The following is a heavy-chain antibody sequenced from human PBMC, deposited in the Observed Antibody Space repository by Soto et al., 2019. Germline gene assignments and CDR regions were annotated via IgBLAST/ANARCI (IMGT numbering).Heavy chain of an antibody. CDR3: AKDLAIIKTYGMDV. Sequence: QVQLVESGGGVVQPGRSLRLSCAASGFTFSSYGMHWVRQAPGKGLEWVAVISYDGSNKYYADSVKGRFTISRDNSKNTLYLQMNSLRAEDTAVYYCAKDLAIIKTYGMDVWGQGTTVTVSS. CDR1: GFTFSSYG. V-gene: IGHV3-30*18. D-gene: IGHD3-10*01. J-gene: IGHJ6*02. CDR2: ISYDGSNK.